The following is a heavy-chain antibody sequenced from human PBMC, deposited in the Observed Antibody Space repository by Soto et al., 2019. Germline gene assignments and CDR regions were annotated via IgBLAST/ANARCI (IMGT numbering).Heavy chain of an antibody. CDR1: GGSFSGYY. CDR2: INHSGST. J-gene: IGHJ4*02. D-gene: IGHD3-22*01. CDR3: ASPVSSGSEYYFDY. V-gene: IGHV4-34*01. Sequence: QVQLQQWGAGLLKPSETLSLTCAVYGGSFSGYYWSWIRQPPGKGLEWIGEINHSGSTNYNPSLKSRVTISVDTSKNQFSLKLSSVTAADTAVYYCASPVSSGSEYYFDYWGQGTLVTVSS.